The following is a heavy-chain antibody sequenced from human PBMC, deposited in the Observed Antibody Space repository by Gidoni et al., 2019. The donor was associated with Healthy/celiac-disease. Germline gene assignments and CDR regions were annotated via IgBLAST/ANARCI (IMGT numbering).Heavy chain of an antibody. Sequence: TGYDINWVRQATGQGLGWMGWMNPNSGNTGYAQKFQGRVTMTRNTSKSTAYMELSSLRSEDTAVYYCARCISGCYDSKYWGQGTLVTVSS. J-gene: IGHJ4*02. CDR1: TGYD. D-gene: IGHD3-22*01. CDR3: ARCISGCYDSKY. CDR2: MNPNSGNT. V-gene: IGHV1-8*01.